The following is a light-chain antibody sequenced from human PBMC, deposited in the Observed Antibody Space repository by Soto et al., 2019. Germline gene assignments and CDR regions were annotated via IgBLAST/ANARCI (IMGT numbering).Light chain of an antibody. CDR1: QSININ. CDR2: AAS. J-gene: IGKJ2*01. Sequence: DIQMAQSPSSLSASVGDRVTITCRASQSININLNWYQQKPGKAPQVLIYAASSLQSGVPSRFSVSGSGTDFTLTISSLQSEDFGTYYYQQSYSTPRTFGHGTELEIK. V-gene: IGKV1-39*01. CDR3: QQSYSTPRT.